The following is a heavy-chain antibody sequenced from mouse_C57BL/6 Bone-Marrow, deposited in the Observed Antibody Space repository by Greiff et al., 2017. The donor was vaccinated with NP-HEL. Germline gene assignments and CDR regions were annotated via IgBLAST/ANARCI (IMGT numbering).Heavy chain of an antibody. CDR3: ARVYYSNYEGYAMDY. Sequence: QVQLQQPGAELVKPGASVKLSCKASGYTFTSYWMQWVKQRPGQGLEWIGEIDPSDSYTNYNQKFKGKATLTVDTSSSTAYMQLSSLTSEDSAVYYCARVYYSNYEGYAMDYWGQGTSVTVSS. CDR2: IDPSDSYT. V-gene: IGHV1-50*01. CDR1: GYTFTSYW. J-gene: IGHJ4*01. D-gene: IGHD2-5*01.